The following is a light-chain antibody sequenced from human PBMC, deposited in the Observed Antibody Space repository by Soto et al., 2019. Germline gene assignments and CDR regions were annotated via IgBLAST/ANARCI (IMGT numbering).Light chain of an antibody. J-gene: IGKJ4*01. Sequence: DIVLTQSPATLSLSPGERATLSCRASQSVSSYLAWYQQKPGQAPRLLIYDASNRATGIPARFSGSGSGTDFTLTISSLEPEDFAVYYCQQRSNWPLTFGGGTKGEIK. CDR3: QQRSNWPLT. V-gene: IGKV3-11*01. CDR1: QSVSSY. CDR2: DAS.